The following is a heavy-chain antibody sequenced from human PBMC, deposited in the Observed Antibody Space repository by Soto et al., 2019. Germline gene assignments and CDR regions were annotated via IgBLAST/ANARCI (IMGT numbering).Heavy chain of an antibody. D-gene: IGHD5-12*01. V-gene: IGHV3-23*01. CDR1: GFTFSSYA. Sequence: GGSLRLSCAASGFTFSSYAMSWVRQAPGKGLEWVSAISGSGGSTYYADSVKGRFTISRDNSKNTLYLQMNSLRAEDTAVYYCAKDDDKVRWLRPRITAVDYWGQGTLVTVSS. CDR3: AKDDDKVRWLRPRITAVDY. CDR2: ISGSGGST. J-gene: IGHJ4*02.